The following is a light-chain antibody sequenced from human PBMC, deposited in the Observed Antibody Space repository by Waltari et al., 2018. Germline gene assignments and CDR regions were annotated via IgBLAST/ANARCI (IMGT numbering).Light chain of an antibody. V-gene: IGKV1-12*01. Sequence: DIQMTQSPTSVSASVGDRVTMTCRASQGIRSWLAWYQQKPGRAPKLLIYAASSLQGGVPSRFSGSGSGTEFTLTISSLQPEDVATYYCQEANSFPLTFGGGTRVEI. CDR2: AAS. CDR3: QEANSFPLT. J-gene: IGKJ4*01. CDR1: QGIRSW.